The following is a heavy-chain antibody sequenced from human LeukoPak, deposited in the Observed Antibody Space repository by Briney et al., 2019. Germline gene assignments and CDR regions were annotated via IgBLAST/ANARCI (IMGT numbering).Heavy chain of an antibody. V-gene: IGHV1-69*13. J-gene: IGHJ4*02. Sequence: SVKVSCKASGYTFTSYAISWVRQAPGQGLEWMGGIIPIFGTANYAQKFQGRVTITADESTSTAFMELSSLRSEDTAVYYCARDRVVGATGGYWGQGTLVTVSS. CDR2: IIPIFGTA. CDR3: ARDRVVGATGGY. D-gene: IGHD1-26*01. CDR1: GYTFTSYA.